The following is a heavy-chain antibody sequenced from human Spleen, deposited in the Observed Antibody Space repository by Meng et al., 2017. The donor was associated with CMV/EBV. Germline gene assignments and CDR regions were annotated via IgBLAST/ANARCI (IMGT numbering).Heavy chain of an antibody. J-gene: IGHJ6*02. Sequence: SETLSLTCTVSGGSIISSNYFWAWIRQPPGKGLEWIGSIYYSGSTYYNPSLKSRVTISVDTSKNQFSLKVISVTAADTAVYYCARGSRGGSSSSNFGYYYYGMDVWGQGTTVTVSS. CDR3: ARGSRGGSSSSNFGYYYYGMDV. CDR2: IYYSGST. D-gene: IGHD6-6*01. V-gene: IGHV4-39*07. CDR1: GGSIISSNYF.